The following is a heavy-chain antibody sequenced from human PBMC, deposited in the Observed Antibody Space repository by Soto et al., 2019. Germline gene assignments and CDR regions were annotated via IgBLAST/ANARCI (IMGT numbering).Heavy chain of an antibody. Sequence: VKLVESGGGVVQPGGSLRLSCAASGFTFNIYGMHWVRQAPDKGLEWVALISYAGSNQYYADSVKGRFTISRDNSKNTLLLQMNSLRADDTAVYYCAKDQASGQGSFDSWGQGTLVTVSS. CDR1: GFTFNIYG. CDR2: ISYAGSNQ. J-gene: IGHJ4*02. CDR3: AKDQASGQGSFDS. V-gene: IGHV3-30*18.